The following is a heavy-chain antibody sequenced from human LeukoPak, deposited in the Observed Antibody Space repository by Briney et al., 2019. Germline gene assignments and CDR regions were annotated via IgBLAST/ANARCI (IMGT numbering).Heavy chain of an antibody. Sequence: ASVKVSCKASGYTFTSYYMHWVRQAPGQGLEWMGWISAYNGNTNYAQKLQGRVTMTTDTSTSTAYMELRSLRSDDTAVYYCARSNLYYYYYGMDVWAKGPRSPSP. J-gene: IGHJ6*02. CDR1: GYTFTSYY. V-gene: IGHV1-18*04. D-gene: IGHD1-26*01. CDR3: ARSNLYYYYYGMDV. CDR2: ISAYNGNT.